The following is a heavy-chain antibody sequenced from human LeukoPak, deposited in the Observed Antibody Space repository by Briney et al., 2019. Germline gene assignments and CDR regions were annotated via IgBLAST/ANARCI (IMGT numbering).Heavy chain of an antibody. Sequence: GGSLRLSCAASGFTFSSYWMSWVRQAPGKGLEWLANIKQDGSEKFYVASVKGRFTISRDNPKNSLYLQMNSLRDEDTAVYYCARVEGSYYDHWGQGTLVTVSS. CDR2: IKQDGSEK. J-gene: IGHJ4*02. D-gene: IGHD1-26*01. CDR1: GFTFSSYW. CDR3: ARVEGSYYDH. V-gene: IGHV3-7*01.